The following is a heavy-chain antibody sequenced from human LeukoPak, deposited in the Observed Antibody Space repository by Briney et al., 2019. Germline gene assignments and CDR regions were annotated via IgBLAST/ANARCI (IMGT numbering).Heavy chain of an antibody. J-gene: IGHJ4*02. CDR1: GGSISGYY. D-gene: IGHD3-3*01. CDR2: IYYSGST. CDR3: AREGDFWSGYPAI. V-gene: IGHV4-59*01. Sequence: SETLSLTCSVSGGSISGYYWSWIRQPPGKGLEWIGYIYYSGSTNYSPSLKSRVTISVDTSKKQFSLKLRSMTAADTAVYYCAREGDFWSGYPAIWGQGTLVTVSS.